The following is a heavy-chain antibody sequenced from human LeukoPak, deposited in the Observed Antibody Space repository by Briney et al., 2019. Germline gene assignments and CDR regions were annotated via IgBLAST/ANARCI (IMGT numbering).Heavy chain of an antibody. V-gene: IGHV5-51*01. CDR3: ARSILTVASPSNY. J-gene: IGHJ4*02. Sequence: GESLKISCKGSGYSFTSYWIGWVRQMPGKGLEWMGIIYPGGSDTRYSPSFQGQVTISADKSISTAYLQWSSLKASDTAMYYCARSILTVASPSNYWGQGTLVTVSS. D-gene: IGHD4-23*01. CDR2: IYPGGSDT. CDR1: GYSFTSYW.